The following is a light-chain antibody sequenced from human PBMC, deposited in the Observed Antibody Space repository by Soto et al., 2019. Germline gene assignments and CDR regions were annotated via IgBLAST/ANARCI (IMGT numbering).Light chain of an antibody. CDR1: QDISNY. J-gene: IGKJ4*01. CDR2: DAS. V-gene: IGKV1-33*01. Sequence: DIQMTQSPSSLSASVGDRVTITCQASQDISNYLNWYQQKPGKTPKLLIYDASNLETGVPSRFTGSEPWTDFTFTSSSLQPDNITTCYVLQYDNLLLTFGRGPKVQFK. CDR3: LQYDNLLLT.